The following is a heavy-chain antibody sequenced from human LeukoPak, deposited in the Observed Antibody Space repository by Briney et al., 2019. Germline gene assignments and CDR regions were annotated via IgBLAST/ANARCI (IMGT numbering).Heavy chain of an antibody. V-gene: IGHV4-34*12. J-gene: IGHJ3*02. CDR2: IIHSGST. CDR3: ARDRISINALDM. Sequence: PSETLSLTCAVYGGSFSGYYWSWIRQPPGKGLEWIGEIIHSGSTNYNPSLKSRVTISVDTSKNQFSLKLSSVTAADTAVYYCARDRISINALDMWGQGTMVTVSS. CDR1: GGSFSGYY. D-gene: IGHD1-14*01.